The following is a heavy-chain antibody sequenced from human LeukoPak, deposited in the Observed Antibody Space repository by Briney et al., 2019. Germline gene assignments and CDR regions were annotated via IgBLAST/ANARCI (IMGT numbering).Heavy chain of an antibody. V-gene: IGHV1-2*02. D-gene: IGHD6-13*01. J-gene: IGHJ4*02. Sequence: ASVKVSRKASGYTFTSYYLHWIRQAPGQGFEWLGWINPHSGRTKYAQKFQGRVSMTRDKSIDTAYIEVSSLRLDDAAIYYCARFSSTYYYFDSWGPGTLVTVSS. CDR3: ARFSSTYYYFDS. CDR2: INPHSGRT. CDR1: GYTFTSYY.